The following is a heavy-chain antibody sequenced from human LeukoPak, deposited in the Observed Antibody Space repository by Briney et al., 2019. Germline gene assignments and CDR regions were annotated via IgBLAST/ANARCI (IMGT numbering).Heavy chain of an antibody. CDR1: GFTVSDNY. CDR2: IYSGGGI. D-gene: IGHD5-18*01. V-gene: IGHV3-66*02. Sequence: GGSLRLSCAASGFTVSDNYMNWVRQAPGKGLEWVSVIYSGGGIYYADSVKGRFTISRDNPKNTVYLQMNSLRPEDTAVYYCAREGHSYGPFDYWGQGALVTVSS. CDR3: AREGHSYGPFDY. J-gene: IGHJ4*02.